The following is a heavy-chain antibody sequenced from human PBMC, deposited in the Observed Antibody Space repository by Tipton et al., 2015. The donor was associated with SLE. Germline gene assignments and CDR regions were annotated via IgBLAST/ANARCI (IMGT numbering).Heavy chain of an antibody. J-gene: IGHJ6*02. Sequence: SLRLSCAASGFTFSNAWMSWVRQAPGKGLEWVGRIKSKTDGGTTDYAAPVKGRITISRDNSKNTLYLQMNSLRAEYTSVYYCAKGSVVVVPAAALDVWGQGTTVTVSS. CDR3: AKGSVVVVPAAALDV. D-gene: IGHD2-2*01. CDR1: GFTFSNAW. CDR2: IKSKTDGGTT. V-gene: IGHV3-15*01.